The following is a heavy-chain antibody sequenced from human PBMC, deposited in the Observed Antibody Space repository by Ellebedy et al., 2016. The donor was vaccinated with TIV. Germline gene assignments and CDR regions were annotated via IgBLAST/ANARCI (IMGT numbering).Heavy chain of an antibody. Sequence: GESLKISCAASGFTVSSNFMTWVRQAPGKGLEWVSVLYGGGTIRYPDSVKGRFTISRDNSKNTVDLQMNSLRAEDTAVYYCARPTVPATICGACGMDVWGQGTTVIVSS. CDR1: GFTVSSNF. V-gene: IGHV3-53*01. J-gene: IGHJ6*02. D-gene: IGHD2-2*01. CDR3: ARPTVPATICGACGMDV. CDR2: LYGGGTI.